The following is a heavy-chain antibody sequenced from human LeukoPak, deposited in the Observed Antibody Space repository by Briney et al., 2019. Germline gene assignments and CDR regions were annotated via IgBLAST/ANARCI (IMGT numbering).Heavy chain of an antibody. D-gene: IGHD6-19*01. V-gene: IGHV1-2*02. Sequence: ASVKVSCTASGYTFTGYYMHWVRQAPGQGLEWMGWINPNSGGTNYAQKFQGRVTMTRDTSISTAYMELSRLRSDDTAVYYCARRGAGQWLATKGWFDPWGQGTLVTVSS. J-gene: IGHJ5*02. CDR3: ARRGAGQWLATKGWFDP. CDR1: GYTFTGYY. CDR2: INPNSGGT.